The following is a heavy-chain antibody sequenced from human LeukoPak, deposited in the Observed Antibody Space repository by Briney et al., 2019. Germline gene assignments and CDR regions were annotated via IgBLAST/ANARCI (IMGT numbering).Heavy chain of an antibody. CDR1: GFSFSTYW. D-gene: IGHD3/OR15-3a*01. CDR2: MKHDGSEK. V-gene: IGHV3-7*01. CDR3: ARDWTADVTYYGADV. Sequence: GGSLRLSCAASGFSFSTYWMSWVRQAPGKGLEWVANMKHDGSEKYYVDSVKGRFAVSRDNAKNSLYPQMNSLRVEDTAVYYCARDWTADVTYYGADVWGQGTTVTVSS. J-gene: IGHJ6*02.